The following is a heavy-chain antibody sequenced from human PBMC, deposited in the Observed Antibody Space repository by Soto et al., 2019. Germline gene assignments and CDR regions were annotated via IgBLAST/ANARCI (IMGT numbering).Heavy chain of an antibody. V-gene: IGHV5-51*01. CDR3: ARRRLREAFDI. J-gene: IGHJ3*02. CDR1: GYSFTSYW. CDR2: IYPGDSDT. D-gene: IGHD2-21*02. Sequence: PGQSLKISCSASGYSFTSYWNGWVRQMPGKDLEWMGIIYPGDSDTRYSASFHGEVTLSAVPSISTAYLQWNSLKASDTAKYYCARRRLREAFDIWGQGIMVTVSS.